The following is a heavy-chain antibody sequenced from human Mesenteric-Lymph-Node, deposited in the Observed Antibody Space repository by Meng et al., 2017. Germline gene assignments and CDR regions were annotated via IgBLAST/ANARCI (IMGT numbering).Heavy chain of an antibody. J-gene: IGHJ4*02. CDR2: TYFSSQWYN. V-gene: IGHV6-1*01. CDR3: SRVPGITVVIAFDF. Sequence: QLHLQLCGPGLVPPPPNLSLTCALSGTSASRTSAACNWIMQSPPRGPEWLRKTYFSSQWYNDYAESVTLRITINPDTSKNQFSLHLTSITPEDTAVYSYSRVPGITVVIAFDFWGQGTLVTVSS. D-gene: IGHD3-22*01. CDR1: GTSASRTSAA.